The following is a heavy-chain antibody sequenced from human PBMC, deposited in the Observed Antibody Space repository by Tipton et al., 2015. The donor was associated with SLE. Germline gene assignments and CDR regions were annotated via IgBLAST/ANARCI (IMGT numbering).Heavy chain of an antibody. CDR1: GGSISSGGYY. CDR2: IYISGST. D-gene: IGHD6-19*01. V-gene: IGHV4-61*02. J-gene: IGHJ5*02. Sequence: TLSLTCTVSGGSISSGGYYWSWIRQPAGKGLEWIGRIYISGSTNYNPSLKSRVTISIDTSKSQFSLKLTSVTAADTAVYYCARGLEGSFGSWFDPWGQGTLVTVSS. CDR3: ARGLEGSFGSWFDP.